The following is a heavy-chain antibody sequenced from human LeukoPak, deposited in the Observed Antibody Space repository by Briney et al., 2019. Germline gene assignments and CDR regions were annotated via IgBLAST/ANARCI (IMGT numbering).Heavy chain of an antibody. CDR2: IWYDGSNE. CDR1: GFTFSSYG. D-gene: IGHD1-1*01. Sequence: GGSLRLSCAASGFTFSSYGMHWVRQAPGKGLEWVAVIWYDGSNEYYADSVKGRFTISRDNSKNTLYLQMNSLRAEDTAVYYCARDIGRKYKIFDYWGQGTLVTVSS. CDR3: ARDIGRKYKIFDY. V-gene: IGHV3-33*01. J-gene: IGHJ4*02.